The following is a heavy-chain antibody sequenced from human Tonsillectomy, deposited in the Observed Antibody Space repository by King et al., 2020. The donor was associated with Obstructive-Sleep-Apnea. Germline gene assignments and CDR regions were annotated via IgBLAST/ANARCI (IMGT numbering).Heavy chain of an antibody. J-gene: IGHJ4*02. CDR3: AKCQSVARYDC. V-gene: IGHV4-34*01. Sequence: VQLQQWGAGLLKPSETLSLTCAVDGAAFSGYYWSWIRQPPGKGLEWIGEMNHSVSTNYNPSLKSRVTILLDTSKNQFSLKLTSVTAANTAVLYCAKCQSVARYDCWGQGTLVTVSS. D-gene: IGHD2-2*01. CDR1: GAAFSGYY. CDR2: MNHSVST.